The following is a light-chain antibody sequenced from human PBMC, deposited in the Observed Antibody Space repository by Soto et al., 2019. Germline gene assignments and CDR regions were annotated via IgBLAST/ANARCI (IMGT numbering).Light chain of an antibody. CDR3: QQYGSSFT. J-gene: IGKJ3*01. V-gene: IGKV3-20*01. CDR1: QSVSSSY. CDR2: GAS. Sequence: EIVLTQSPGTLSLSPGERATLSCRASQSVSSSYLAWYQQKPGQAPSLLIYGASSRATGIPDRFSGSGSGTDFTLTISRLEPDDVAVYYCQQYGSSFTFGPGTKVD.